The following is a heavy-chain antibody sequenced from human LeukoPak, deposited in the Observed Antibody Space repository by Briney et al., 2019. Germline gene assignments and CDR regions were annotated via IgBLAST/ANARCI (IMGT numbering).Heavy chain of an antibody. CDR2: VYHSGST. CDR3: ARGRDLYCSSLTCHNDAVDI. J-gene: IGHJ3*02. CDR1: TYSISSGHY. Sequence: PSETLSLTCTVSTYSISSGHYWGWIRQPPGKGLEWIGRVYHSGSTYSNPSLNSRVTISVDTSKNQFSLKLSSVTAADTAVYYCARGRDLYCSSLTCHNDAVDIWGQGTLVTVSS. D-gene: IGHD2-2*01. V-gene: IGHV4-38-2*02.